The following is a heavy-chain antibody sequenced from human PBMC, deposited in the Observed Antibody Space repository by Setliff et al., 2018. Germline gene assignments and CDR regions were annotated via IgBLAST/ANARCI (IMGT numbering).Heavy chain of an antibody. CDR2: INGNSGVT. J-gene: IGHJ5*02. CDR1: ADTFTGYY. CDR3: AQTKGFVDGYLDP. Sequence: ASVKVSCKASADTFTGYYVHWVRQAPGQGLEWMGWINGNSGVTKYAQKFQGRVTMTSDTSISIVYMGLTRLTSDDTAVYYCAQTKGFVDGYLDPWGQGTLVTVSS. D-gene: IGHD2-21*02. V-gene: IGHV1-2*02.